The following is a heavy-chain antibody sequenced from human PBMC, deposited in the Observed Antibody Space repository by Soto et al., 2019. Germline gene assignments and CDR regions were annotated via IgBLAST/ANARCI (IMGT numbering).Heavy chain of an antibody. CDR3: ARDQGGQSGNFIFDT. J-gene: IGHJ4*02. CDR1: GFSFSDYV. V-gene: IGHV3-33*01. Sequence: QVQLVESGGGVVQHGRYLRLYCAASGFSFSDYVMHWVRQAPGKGLDWVAVMWYHGRDLFYADSVKGRFTISRDNSKNTLYLQMNSLRAEDTAVYYCARDQGGQSGNFIFDTWGQGTLVTVSS. D-gene: IGHD3-16*01. CDR2: MWYHGRDL.